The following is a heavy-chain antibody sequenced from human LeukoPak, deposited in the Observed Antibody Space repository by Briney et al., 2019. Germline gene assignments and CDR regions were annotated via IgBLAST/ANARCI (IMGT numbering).Heavy chain of an antibody. CDR3: AKGVYYDSSGWDY. D-gene: IGHD3-22*01. Sequence: PGGSLRLSCAASGFTFSSYGMHWVRQAPGKGLEWVAVIWYDGSNKYYADSVKGRFTISRDNSKNTLYLRMNSLRAEDTAVYYCAKGVYYDSSGWDYWGQGTLVTVSS. CDR2: IWYDGSNK. V-gene: IGHV3-33*06. J-gene: IGHJ4*02. CDR1: GFTFSSYG.